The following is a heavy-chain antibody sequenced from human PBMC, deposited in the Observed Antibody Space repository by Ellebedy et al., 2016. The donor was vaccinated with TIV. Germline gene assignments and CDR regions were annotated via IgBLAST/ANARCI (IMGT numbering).Heavy chain of an antibody. CDR2: IYYSGST. CDR1: GGSISSYY. V-gene: IGHV4-59*01. CDR3: AREPSYYDIHFDY. J-gene: IGHJ4*02. Sequence: MPSETLSLTCTVSGGSISSYYWSCIRQPPGKGLEWIGYIYYSGSTNYNPSLKSRVTISVDTSKNQFSLKLSSVTAADTAVYYCAREPSYYDIHFDYWGQGTLVTVSS. D-gene: IGHD3-9*01.